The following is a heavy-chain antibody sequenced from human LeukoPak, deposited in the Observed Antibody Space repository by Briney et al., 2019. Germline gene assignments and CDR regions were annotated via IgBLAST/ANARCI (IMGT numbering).Heavy chain of an antibody. CDR2: ISAYNGNT. D-gene: IGHD3-16*01. J-gene: IGHJ4*02. CDR3: ARWKSDRGGGVIDY. CDR1: GYTFTSYG. Sequence: ASVKVSCKASGYTFTSYGISWVRQAPGQGLEWMGWISAYNGNTNYAQKFQGRVTMTRDTSTSTVYMELSSLRSEDTAVYYCARWKSDRGGGVIDYWGQGTLVTVSS. V-gene: IGHV1-18*01.